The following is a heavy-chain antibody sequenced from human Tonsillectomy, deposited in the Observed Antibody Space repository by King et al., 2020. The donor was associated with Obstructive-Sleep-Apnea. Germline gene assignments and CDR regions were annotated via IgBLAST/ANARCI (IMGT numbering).Heavy chain of an antibody. J-gene: IGHJ5*02. CDR1: GFTFSSYA. Sequence: VQLVQSGGGLVQPGGSLRLSCAASGFTFSSYAMSWVRQAPGKGLEWVSAISGSGGSTYYADSVKGRFTISRDNSKNTLYLQMNSLRAEDTAVYYCAKDPAVLLWFGESLDSNNWFDPWGQGTLVTVSS. CDR3: AKDPAVLLWFGESLDSNNWFDP. CDR2: ISGSGGST. V-gene: IGHV3-23*04. D-gene: IGHD3-10*01.